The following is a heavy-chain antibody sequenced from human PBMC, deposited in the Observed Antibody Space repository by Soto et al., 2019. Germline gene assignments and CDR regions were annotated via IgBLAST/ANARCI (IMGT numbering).Heavy chain of an antibody. Sequence: QVQLVESGGGVVQPERSLTLSCAASGFTFSSYGMHWIRQAPGKGLELVAVIWHDGMNKYYADSVRGRLTISRDNSKNTLYLHMNSLRAEDTAVYYCARDRGSDDPIDYWGQGTLVTVSS. D-gene: IGHD3-10*01. CDR1: GFTFSSYG. J-gene: IGHJ4*02. CDR2: IWHDGMNK. V-gene: IGHV3-33*01. CDR3: ARDRGSDDPIDY.